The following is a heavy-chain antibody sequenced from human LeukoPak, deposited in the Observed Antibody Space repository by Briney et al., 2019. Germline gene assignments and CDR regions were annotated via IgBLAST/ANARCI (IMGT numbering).Heavy chain of an antibody. V-gene: IGHV1-3*01. CDR3: ARGSSSSYYGMDV. D-gene: IGHD6-6*01. Sequence: RXXPGXRLEWMGWINAGNGNTKYSQKFQGRVTITRDTSASTAYMELSSLRSEDTAVYYCARGSSSSYYGMDVWGQGTTVTVSS. CDR2: INAGNGNT. J-gene: IGHJ6*02.